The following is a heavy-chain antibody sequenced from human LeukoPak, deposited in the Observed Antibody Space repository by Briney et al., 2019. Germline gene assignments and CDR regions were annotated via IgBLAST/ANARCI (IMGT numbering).Heavy chain of an antibody. CDR3: ARGYSYGLRTYYFDY. Sequence: ASVKVSCKASGYTFTGYYMHWVRQAPGQGLEWMGWINPNSGGTNYTQKFQGRVTMTRDTSISTAYMELSRLRSDDTAVYYCARGYSYGLRTYYFDYWGREPWSPSPQ. D-gene: IGHD5-18*01. J-gene: IGHJ4*02. CDR2: INPNSGGT. CDR1: GYTFTGYY. V-gene: IGHV1-2*02.